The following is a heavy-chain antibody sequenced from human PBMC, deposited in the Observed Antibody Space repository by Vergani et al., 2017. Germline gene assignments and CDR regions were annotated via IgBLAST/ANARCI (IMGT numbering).Heavy chain of an antibody. CDR3: ARDGYVWGSYRPYYFDY. CDR1: GFTFSTYD. D-gene: IGHD3-16*02. Sequence: EVQLVESGGGLVQPGGSLRLSCAASGFTFSTYDMHWVRQATGKGLEWVSAIGTAGDTYYPGSVKGRFTISRENAKNSLYLQMNGLRAGDTAVYYCARDGYVWGSYRPYYFDYWGQGTLVTVSS. CDR2: IGTAGDT. V-gene: IGHV3-13*01. J-gene: IGHJ4*02.